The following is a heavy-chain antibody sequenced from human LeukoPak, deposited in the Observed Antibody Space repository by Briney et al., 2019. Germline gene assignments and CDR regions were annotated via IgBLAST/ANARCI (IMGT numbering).Heavy chain of an antibody. CDR3: ARGPGYSYGRYYYYYYGMDV. CDR2: MNPNSGNT. J-gene: IGHJ6*02. D-gene: IGHD5-18*01. Sequence: ASVKVSCKASGYTFTSYDINWVRQATGRELEWMGWMNPNSGNTGYAQKFQGRVTMTRNTSISTAYMELSSLRSEDTAVYYCARGPGYSYGRYYYYYYGMDVWGQGTTVTVSS. V-gene: IGHV1-8*01. CDR1: GYTFTSYD.